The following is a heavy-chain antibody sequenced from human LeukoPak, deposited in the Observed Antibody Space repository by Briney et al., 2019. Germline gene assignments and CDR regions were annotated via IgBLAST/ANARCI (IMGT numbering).Heavy chain of an antibody. Sequence: ASVKVSCKASGYTFTGYYMHWVRQAPGQGLEWMGWINPNSGGTNYAQKFQGRVTMTRDTSISTAYIELSRLRSDDTAVYYCARDRFYDSSGYSSLDYWGQGTLVTVSS. CDR1: GYTFTGYY. V-gene: IGHV1-2*02. CDR3: ARDRFYDSSGYSSLDY. D-gene: IGHD3-22*01. J-gene: IGHJ4*02. CDR2: INPNSGGT.